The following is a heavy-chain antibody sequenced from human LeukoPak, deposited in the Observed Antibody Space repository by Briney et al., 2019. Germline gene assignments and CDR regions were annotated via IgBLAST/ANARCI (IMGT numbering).Heavy chain of an antibody. D-gene: IGHD3-16*01. J-gene: IGHJ4*02. V-gene: IGHV3-21*01. CDR2: ISSSSSYI. CDR1: GFTFSSYS. Sequence: GSLRLSCSASGFTFSSYSMNWVRQAPGQGLEWVSSISSSSSYIYYADSVKGRFTISRDNAKNSLYLQMNSLRAEDTAVYYCARVSSKGVDYWGQGTLVTVSS. CDR3: ARVSSKGVDY.